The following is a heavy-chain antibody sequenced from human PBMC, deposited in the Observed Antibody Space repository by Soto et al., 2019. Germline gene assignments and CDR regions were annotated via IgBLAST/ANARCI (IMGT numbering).Heavy chain of an antibody. CDR3: ARGWGRIFDY. D-gene: IGHD7-27*01. V-gene: IGHV4-34*01. J-gene: IGHJ4*02. CDR2: IKHSGST. Sequence: QVQLQQWGAGLLKPSETLSLTCAVYGGSFSGYYWNWIRQPPGKGLEWSGEIKHSGSTNYNPALNSRVTISVNTSKNQFSLKLSSVTAADTVVYYCARGWGRIFDYWGQGTLVTVSS. CDR1: GGSFSGYY.